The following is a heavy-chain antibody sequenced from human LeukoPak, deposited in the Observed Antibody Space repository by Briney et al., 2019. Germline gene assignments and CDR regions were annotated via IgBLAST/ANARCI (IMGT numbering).Heavy chain of an antibody. D-gene: IGHD6-19*01. Sequence: GGSLRLSCAASGFTFDDYAMHWVRQAPGKGLEWVSGISWNSGSIGYADSVKGRFTISRDNAKNSLYLQMNSLRAEDTALYYCAKEWQWSLDYWGQGTLVTVSS. J-gene: IGHJ4*02. CDR3: AKEWQWSLDY. CDR2: ISWNSGSI. V-gene: IGHV3-9*01. CDR1: GFTFDDYA.